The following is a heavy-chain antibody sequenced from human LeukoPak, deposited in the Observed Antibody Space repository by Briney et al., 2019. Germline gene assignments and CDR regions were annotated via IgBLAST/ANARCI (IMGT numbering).Heavy chain of an antibody. CDR3: AKPRGGDSWAFYF. CDR2: ISYDGSNQ. D-gene: IGHD2-21*02. V-gene: IGHV3-30*18. Sequence: GGSLRLSCAASGFTFIGYGMHWVRHAPGNGLGWVAGISYDGSNQYYTDSVKCRFAISRDNSKNTLYLQMNSLRPEDTAVYYCAKPRGGDSWAFYFWGQGTMGAVSS. J-gene: IGHJ3*01. CDR1: GFTFIGYG.